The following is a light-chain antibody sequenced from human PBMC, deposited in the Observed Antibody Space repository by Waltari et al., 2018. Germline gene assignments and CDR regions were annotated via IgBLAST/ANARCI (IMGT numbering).Light chain of an antibody. CDR3: AAWDNSLGGLVV. J-gene: IGLJ2*01. CDR1: SPNIEGDY. CDR2: RNY. V-gene: IGLV1-47*01. Sequence: QSVLTQPPSASGTPGQRVSIPCSGSSPNIEGDYVSWYQQLPGTAPKLLIYRNYQRPSGVPDRFSGSKSGTSASLAISGLRSEDEGDYFCAAWDNSLGGLVVFGGGTKLTVL.